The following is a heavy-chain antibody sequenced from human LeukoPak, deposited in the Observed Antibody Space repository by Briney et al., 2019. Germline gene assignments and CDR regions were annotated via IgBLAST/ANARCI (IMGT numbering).Heavy chain of an antibody. CDR3: ARDIGVVVPAAIRVWFDP. D-gene: IGHD2-2*01. CDR2: IIPIFGTA. CDR1: GGTFSSYA. J-gene: IGHJ5*02. V-gene: IGHV1-69*13. Sequence: ASVKVSCKASGGTFSSYAISWVRQAPGQGLEWMGGIIPIFGTANYAQKFQGRVTITADESTSTAYMELSSLRSEDAAVYHCARDIGVVVPAAIRVWFDPWGQGTLVTVSS.